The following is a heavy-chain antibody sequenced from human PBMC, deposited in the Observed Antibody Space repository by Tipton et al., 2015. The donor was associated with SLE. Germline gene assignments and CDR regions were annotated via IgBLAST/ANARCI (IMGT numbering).Heavy chain of an antibody. V-gene: IGHV4-59*01. D-gene: IGHD3-10*01. CDR1: YGSINTFY. CDR3: ARAGGSYDAFDI. Sequence: TLSLTCSVSYGSINTFYWSWIRKPPGKSLEWIGHVHYSDTTNYNPSVRSRVTISVDASKNQVSLKLTSVTAADTAIYYCARAGGSYDAFDIWGQGTMVTVSS. J-gene: IGHJ3*02. CDR2: VHYSDTT.